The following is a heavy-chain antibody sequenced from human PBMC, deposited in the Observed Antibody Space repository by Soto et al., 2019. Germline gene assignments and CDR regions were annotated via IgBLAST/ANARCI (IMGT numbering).Heavy chain of an antibody. J-gene: IGHJ4*02. D-gene: IGHD3-10*01. V-gene: IGHV4-31*03. CDR1: GGSISSGGYY. Sequence: SETLSLTCTVSGGSISSGGYYWSWIRQHPGKGLEWIGYIYYSGSTYYNPSLKSRVTISVDTSKNQFSLKLSSVTAADTAVYYCARVHYGSGRRLFDYWGQGTLVTVSS. CDR2: IYYSGST. CDR3: ARVHYGSGRRLFDY.